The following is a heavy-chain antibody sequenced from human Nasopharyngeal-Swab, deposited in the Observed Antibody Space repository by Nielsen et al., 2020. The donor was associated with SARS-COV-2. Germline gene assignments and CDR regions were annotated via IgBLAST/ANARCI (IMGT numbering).Heavy chain of an antibody. V-gene: IGHV1-8*01. CDR2: MNPNSGNT. D-gene: IGHD3-10*01. Sequence: ASVKVSCKASGYTFTSYDINWVRQATGQGLEWMGWMNPNSGNTGYAQKFQGRVTMTRNNSISTAYMELSSLRSEDTAVYYCARGRIVIGWFGVDYYYYYMDVWGKGTTVTVSS. CDR3: ARGRIVIGWFGVDYYYYYMDV. CDR1: GYTFTSYD. J-gene: IGHJ6*03.